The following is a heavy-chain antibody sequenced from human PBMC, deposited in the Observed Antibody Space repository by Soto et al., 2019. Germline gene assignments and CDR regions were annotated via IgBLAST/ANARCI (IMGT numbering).Heavy chain of an antibody. J-gene: IGHJ6*02. Sequence: GGSLRVSCAASWFTVSRNYMSWVRQAPGKGLEWVSSISSSSSYIYYADSVKGRFTISRDNAKNSLYLQMNSLRAEDTAVYYCARATVVVVPAATRYYYYGMDVWGQGTTVTVSS. D-gene: IGHD2-2*01. CDR3: ARATVVVVPAATRYYYYGMDV. CDR1: WFTVSRNY. CDR2: ISSSSSYI. V-gene: IGHV3-21*01.